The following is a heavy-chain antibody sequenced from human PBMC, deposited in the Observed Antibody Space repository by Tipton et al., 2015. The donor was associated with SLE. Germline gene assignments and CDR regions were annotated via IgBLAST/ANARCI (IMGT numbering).Heavy chain of an antibody. CDR2: ITADGGIT. J-gene: IGHJ4*02. Sequence: SLRLSCAASGFTFSGYAMHWVRQAPGKGLEYVSAITADGGITDHANSVKGRFTISRDNAKNSLYLQMNSLRPEDTALYYCAKEGGSGDYFFDYWGQGTLVTVSS. CDR1: GFTFSGYA. D-gene: IGHD3-10*01. V-gene: IGHV3-64*01. CDR3: AKEGGSGDYFFDY.